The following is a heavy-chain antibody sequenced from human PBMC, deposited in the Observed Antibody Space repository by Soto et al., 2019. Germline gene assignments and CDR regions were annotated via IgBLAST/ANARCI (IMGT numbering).Heavy chain of an antibody. J-gene: IGHJ3*02. V-gene: IGHV4-61*01. CDR1: GSSVSSGSHY. CDR2: IYYRWST. Sequence: QVQLQESGPGLVKPSETLSLTCTVSGSSVSSGSHYWSWIRQPPGKGLQWIGYIYYRWSTNYNPSLKIRVTISVDTSKSQFYLKLSAVTAADTAVYYRARGSGPTDAFDIWGQGTMVTVSS. D-gene: IGHD2-15*01. CDR3: ARGSGPTDAFDI.